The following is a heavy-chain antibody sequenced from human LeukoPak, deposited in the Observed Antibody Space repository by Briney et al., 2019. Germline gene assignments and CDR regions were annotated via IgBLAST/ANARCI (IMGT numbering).Heavy chain of an antibody. CDR3: ARYYFRAFDI. V-gene: IGHV3-7*01. D-gene: IGHD3-10*01. CDR2: IKQDGSEK. J-gene: IGHJ3*02. CDR1: GFTFSSYW. Sequence: PGGSLRLSCAASGFTFSSYWKSWVRQAPGKGLEWVANIKQDGSEKYYADSVKGRFTISRDNAKNSLNLQMNSLRAEDTAVYYCARYYFRAFDIWGQGTMVTVSS.